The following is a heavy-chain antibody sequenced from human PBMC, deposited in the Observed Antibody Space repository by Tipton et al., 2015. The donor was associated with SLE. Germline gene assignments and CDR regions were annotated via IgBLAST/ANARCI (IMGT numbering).Heavy chain of an antibody. J-gene: IGHJ5*02. Sequence: QSGAEVKKPGASVKVSCKASGYTFTSYYMHWVRQAPGQGLEWMGWISAYNGNTNYAQKLQGRVTMTTDTSTSTAYMELRSLRSDDTAVYYCARDRGVGADSWFDPWGQGTLVTVSS. CDR1: GYTFTSYY. V-gene: IGHV1-18*04. CDR3: ARDRGVGADSWFDP. CDR2: ISAYNGNT. D-gene: IGHD1-26*01.